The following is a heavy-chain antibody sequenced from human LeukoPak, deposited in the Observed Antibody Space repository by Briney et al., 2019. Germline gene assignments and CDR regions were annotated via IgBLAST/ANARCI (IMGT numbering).Heavy chain of an antibody. V-gene: IGHV4-61*05. J-gene: IGHJ4*02. CDR2: IYYSGST. CDR3: ARQSSTYGSYYFDC. CDR1: GGSISSSRYY. D-gene: IGHD5/OR15-5a*01. Sequence: PSETLSLTCIVSGGSISSSRYYWSWIRQPPGKGLEWIGYIYYSGSTNYNPSLKSRVTISVDTSKNQFSLKLSSVTAADTAVYYCARQSSTYGSYYFDCWGQGTLVTVSS.